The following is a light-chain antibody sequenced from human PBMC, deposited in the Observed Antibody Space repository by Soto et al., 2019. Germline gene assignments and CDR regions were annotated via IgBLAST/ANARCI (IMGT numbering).Light chain of an antibody. Sequence: EIVMTQSPATLSVSPGERATLSCRASESVGSNLAWYQQKPGQAPRLLIHGASKRATGIPARFSGSGSGTEFTLTISSLQSEDFATYYCQQSYSTPITFGQGTRLAIK. J-gene: IGKJ5*01. CDR3: QQSYSTPIT. CDR1: ESVGSN. CDR2: GAS. V-gene: IGKV3-15*01.